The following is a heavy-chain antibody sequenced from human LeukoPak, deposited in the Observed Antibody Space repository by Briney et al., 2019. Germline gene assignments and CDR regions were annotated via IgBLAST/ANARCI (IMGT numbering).Heavy chain of an antibody. D-gene: IGHD3-22*01. CDR2: INHSGST. J-gene: IGHJ4*02. CDR3: ARVRRYYDSRGLDY. CDR1: GFNFNYVW. V-gene: IGHV4-34*01. Sequence: GSLRFSCAASGFNFNYVWMNWVRQAPGKGLEWIGEINHSGSTNYNPSLKSRVTISVDTSKNQFSLKLSSVTAADTAVYYCARVRRYYDSRGLDYGGQGTLVNVSS.